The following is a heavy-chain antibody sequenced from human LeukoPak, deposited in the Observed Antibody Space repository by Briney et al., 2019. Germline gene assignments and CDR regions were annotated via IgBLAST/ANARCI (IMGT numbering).Heavy chain of an antibody. CDR2: VERSGST. Sequence: SETLSLTCAVYGGSFSGYYWSWIRQPPGKGLEWIGEVERSGSTNYNPSLKSRVTISVDTSKKQFSLKLTSVTAADTAVYYCVRGYGSGSYWNYWGQAGMATDSS. CDR3: VRGYGSGSYWNY. J-gene: IGHJ4*02. V-gene: IGHV4-34*01. D-gene: IGHD3-10*01. CDR1: GGSFSGYY.